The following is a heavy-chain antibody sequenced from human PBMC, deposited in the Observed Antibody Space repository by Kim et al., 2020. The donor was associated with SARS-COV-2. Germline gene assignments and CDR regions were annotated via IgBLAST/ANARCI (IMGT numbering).Heavy chain of an antibody. V-gene: IGHV3-23*01. Sequence: GGSLRLSCAASGFAFRNYAMSWVRQAPGKGLEWVSAISGMSGSAYSTYYVEGRITLSTDNSNNTRYLQMNSLRAEDTDVDYCAKCYDDSSGYYTFDYWGQGTLVTVSS. CDR2: ISGMSGSA. D-gene: IGHD3-22*01. CDR1: GFAFRNYA. J-gene: IGHJ4*02. CDR3: AKCYDDSSGYYTFDY.